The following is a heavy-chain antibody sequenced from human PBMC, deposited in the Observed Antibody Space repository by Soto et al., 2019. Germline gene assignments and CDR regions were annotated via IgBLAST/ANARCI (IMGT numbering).Heavy chain of an antibody. V-gene: IGHV1-18*01. CDR2: ISTYNGNT. J-gene: IGHJ4*02. Sequence: ASVKVSCKASGYTFSNYGISWVRQAPGQGLEWMGWISTYNGNTNFARKLQGRVTLTTDTFTSTAYMELRSLRSDDTAVYYCARDSDYIIDYWGQGTQVTVS. D-gene: IGHD4-17*01. CDR1: GYTFSNYG. CDR3: ARDSDYIIDY.